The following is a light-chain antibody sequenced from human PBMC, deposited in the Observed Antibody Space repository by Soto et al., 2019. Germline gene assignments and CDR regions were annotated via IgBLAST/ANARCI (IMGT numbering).Light chain of an antibody. Sequence: QSALPQPASVSGSPGQSITISCTGTXSDVGSYNLVSWYQQHPGKAPKLMIYEGSKRPSGVSNRFSGSKSGNTASLTISGLQAEDEADHYCCSYAGSSTYVFGTGTKV. V-gene: IGLV2-23*01. CDR2: EGS. CDR3: CSYAGSSTYV. J-gene: IGLJ1*01. CDR1: XSDVGSYNL.